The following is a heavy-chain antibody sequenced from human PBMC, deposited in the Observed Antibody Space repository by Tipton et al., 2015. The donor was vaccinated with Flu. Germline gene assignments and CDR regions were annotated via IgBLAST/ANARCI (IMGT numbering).Heavy chain of an antibody. CDR2: IKQDGSEK. V-gene: IGHV3-7*01. CDR1: GFTFSTYW. Sequence: AVSGFTFSTYWMSWVRQAPGKGLEWVANIKQDGSEKYYVDSVKGRFTVSRDNAKNSLYLQMNSLRAEDTAVYYCVRGRHWGSGYFDLWGRGTLVTVSS. CDR3: VRGRHWGSGYFDL. J-gene: IGHJ2*01. D-gene: IGHD7-27*01.